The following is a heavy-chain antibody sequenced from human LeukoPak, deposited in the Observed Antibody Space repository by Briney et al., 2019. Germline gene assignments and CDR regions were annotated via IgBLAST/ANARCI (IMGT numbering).Heavy chain of an antibody. CDR3: ARRGAATDAFDI. CDR2: IKSDGSST. CDR1: GFTFSDFP. V-gene: IGHV3-74*01. D-gene: IGHD1-26*01. Sequence: PGGSLRLSCAASGFTFSDFPMIWVRQAPGKGLVWVSRIKSDGSSTTYADSVKGRFTISRDNAKNTLYLQMNSLRAEDTAVYYCARRGAATDAFDIWGQGTMVTVSS. J-gene: IGHJ3*02.